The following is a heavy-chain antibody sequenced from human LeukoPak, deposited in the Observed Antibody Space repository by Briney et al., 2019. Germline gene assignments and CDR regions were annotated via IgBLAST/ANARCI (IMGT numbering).Heavy chain of an antibody. D-gene: IGHD6-13*01. V-gene: IGHV1-2*02. CDR3: ARSGISWTFPFDK. Sequence: ASVKVSCKASGYTXTDYYMHWVRQAPGQGLEWVGWINPNSGGTKYAQKFQGRVTMTRDTSISTAYMELSSLRSDDTAVYFCARSGISWTFPFDKWGQGTLVTVSS. CDR2: INPNSGGT. J-gene: IGHJ4*02. CDR1: GYTXTDYY.